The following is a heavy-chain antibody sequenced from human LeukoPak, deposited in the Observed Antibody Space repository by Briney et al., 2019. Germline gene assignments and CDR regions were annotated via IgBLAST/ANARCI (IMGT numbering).Heavy chain of an antibody. D-gene: IGHD3-22*01. CDR1: GFTFSNYS. V-gene: IGHV3-48*04. CDR3: AKASRDSGGYYYFDY. J-gene: IGHJ4*02. Sequence: GGSLRLSCAASGFTFSNYSMNWVRQAPGKGLEWVSYISSSNNAKYYADSVKGRFTISRDNAKNSLYLQVNSLRPEDTALYYCAKASRDSGGYYYFDYWGQGTVVTVSS. CDR2: ISSSNNAK.